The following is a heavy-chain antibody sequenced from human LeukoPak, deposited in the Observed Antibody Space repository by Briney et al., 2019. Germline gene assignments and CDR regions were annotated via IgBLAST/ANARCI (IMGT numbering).Heavy chain of an antibody. D-gene: IGHD7-27*01. J-gene: IGHJ4*02. V-gene: IGHV3-23*01. CDR2: INYSGVST. CDR1: GFTFSNHD. Sequence: GGTLRLSCAASGFTFSNHDMTWIRQAPGKGLEWVSVINYSGVSTNYADSVKGRFTISRDNSKNTVYLQMNSLRVEDTAVYYCAKDQNWEGGYWGQGTLVTVSS. CDR3: AKDQNWEGGY.